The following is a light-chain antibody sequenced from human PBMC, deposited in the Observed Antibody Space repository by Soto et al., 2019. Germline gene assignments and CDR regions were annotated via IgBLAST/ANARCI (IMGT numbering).Light chain of an antibody. CDR1: QDITNY. J-gene: IGKJ4*01. Sequence: DIQMTQSPSSLSASVGDSVTITCQATQDITNYLNWYQQKPGKAPKLLIYDASNLATGVTSRFSGSGSGTDFSFTISSLQPEDLANYYCQQYGNLPLSFGGGTKVEIK. CDR2: DAS. CDR3: QQYGNLPLS. V-gene: IGKV1-33*01.